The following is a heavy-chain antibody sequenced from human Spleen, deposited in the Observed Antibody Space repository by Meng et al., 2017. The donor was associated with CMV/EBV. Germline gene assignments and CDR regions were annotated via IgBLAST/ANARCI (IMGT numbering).Heavy chain of an antibody. D-gene: IGHD3-3*01. CDR1: GFTFSSYE. Sequence: GESLKISCVASGFTFSSYEMNWFRQVPGKGLEWVSNIRSSGRTKFHADSVKGRFTISRDNAKNSLYLQMNSLRAEDTAVYYCAKALDFFPNYYYYGMDVWGQGTTVTVSS. CDR3: AKALDFFPNYYYYGMDV. J-gene: IGHJ6*02. V-gene: IGHV3-48*03. CDR2: IRSSGRTK.